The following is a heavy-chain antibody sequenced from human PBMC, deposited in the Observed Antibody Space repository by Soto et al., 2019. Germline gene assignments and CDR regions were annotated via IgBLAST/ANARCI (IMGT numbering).Heavy chain of an antibody. CDR3: ARGIAAAGAKLDY. CDR2: ISSATTTI. Sequence: EVQLVESGGGLVQPGGSLRLSCAASGFTFSSYSMNWVRQAPGKGLEWVSYISSATTTIYYADSVKGRFTISRDNAKNSLYLQMNSLRADGTGVYYCARGIAAAGAKLDYWGQGTLVTVSS. J-gene: IGHJ4*02. CDR1: GFTFSSYS. V-gene: IGHV3-48*01. D-gene: IGHD6-13*01.